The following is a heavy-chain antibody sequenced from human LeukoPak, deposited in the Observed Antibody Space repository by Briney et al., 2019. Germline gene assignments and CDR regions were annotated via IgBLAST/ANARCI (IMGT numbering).Heavy chain of an antibody. J-gene: IGHJ4*02. CDR1: GGSISSFY. CDR3: ARSRIGYYSSGFDY. CDR2: IYYSGST. V-gene: IGHV4-59*01. Sequence: SETLSLTCTVSGGSISSFYWSWIRQPPGKGLEWIGYIYYSGSTNYNPSLKSRVAISVDTSKNQLSLKLSSVTAADTAVYYCARSRIGYYSSGFDYWRQGILVTVSS. D-gene: IGHD3-10*01.